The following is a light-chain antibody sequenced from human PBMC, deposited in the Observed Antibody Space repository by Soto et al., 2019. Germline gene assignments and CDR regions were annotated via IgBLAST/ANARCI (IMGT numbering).Light chain of an antibody. Sequence: DIELTQSPSSLSASVGDRVTVTCRSSQNINIYLNWYQQKPGKAPKLLIFESSNLQSGVPSRFSGSGSRRDFTLTISSLQREDFATYFCQQTSTAPFTFGPATKVDFK. CDR2: ESS. CDR3: QQTSTAPFT. J-gene: IGKJ3*01. V-gene: IGKV1-39*01. CDR1: QNINIY.